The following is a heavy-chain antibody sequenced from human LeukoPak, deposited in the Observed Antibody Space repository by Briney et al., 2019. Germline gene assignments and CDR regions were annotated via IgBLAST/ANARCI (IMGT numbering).Heavy chain of an antibody. CDR3: ARDRRGDYGDYSIYYGMDV. CDR2: TYYTSKWYN. CDR1: GDSVSSNTAA. D-gene: IGHD4-17*01. V-gene: IGHV6-1*01. Sequence: SQTLSLTCAISGDSVSSNTAAWNWVTQSPSRGLEWLGRTYYTSKWYNDYAVSVKSPLTINPDTSKNQFSLQLNSVTPEDTAVYYCARDRRGDYGDYSIYYGMDVWGQGTTVTVSS. J-gene: IGHJ6*02.